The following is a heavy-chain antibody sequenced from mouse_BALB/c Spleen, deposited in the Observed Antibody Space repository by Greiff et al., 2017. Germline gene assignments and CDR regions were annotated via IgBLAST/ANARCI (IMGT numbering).Heavy chain of an antibody. Sequence: EVKLVESGGGLVKPGGSLKLSCAASGFTFSSYAMSWVRQTPEKRLEWVATISSGGSYTYYPDSVKGRFTISRDNAKNNLYLQMSSLKSEDTAMYYYARDDSSGYGFAYWGQGTLVTVSA. J-gene: IGHJ3*01. CDR2: ISSGGSYT. V-gene: IGHV5-6-4*01. D-gene: IGHD3-2*01. CDR1: GFTFSSYA. CDR3: ARDDSSGYGFAY.